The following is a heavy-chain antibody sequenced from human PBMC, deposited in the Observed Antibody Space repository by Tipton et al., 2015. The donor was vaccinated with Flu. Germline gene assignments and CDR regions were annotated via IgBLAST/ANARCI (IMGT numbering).Heavy chain of an antibody. CDR1: GGSFSGYY. J-gene: IGHJ4*02. D-gene: IGHD2-2*01. CDR3: ARHGVVPAAMYY. Sequence: AVYGGSFSGYYWSWIRQPPGKGLEWIGEINHSGSTNYNPSLKSRVTISVDTSKNQFSLKLSSVTAADTAVYYCARHGVVPAAMYYWGQGTLVTVSS. CDR2: INHSGST. V-gene: IGHV4-34*01.